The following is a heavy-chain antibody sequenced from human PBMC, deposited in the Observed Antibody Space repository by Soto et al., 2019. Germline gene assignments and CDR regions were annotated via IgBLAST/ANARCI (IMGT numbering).Heavy chain of an antibody. Sequence: QMQLQESGPGLVKPSETLSLICTVSSGSITSEQRWSWVRQPPGKGLEWIGEIHHSGSTNENPSLRSRRTMSVDKSKKQFALKLKSVAAADTAVYFCARSFGWYAIDHWGQGTLVIVSS. D-gene: IGHD6-19*01. V-gene: IGHV4-4*02. J-gene: IGHJ4*02. CDR3: ARSFGWYAIDH. CDR2: IHHSGST. CDR1: SGSITSEQR.